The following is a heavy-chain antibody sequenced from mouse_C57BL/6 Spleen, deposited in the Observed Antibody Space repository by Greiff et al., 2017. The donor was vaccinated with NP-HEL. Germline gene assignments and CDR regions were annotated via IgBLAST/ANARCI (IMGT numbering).Heavy chain of an antibody. CDR2: IYPGGGYT. Sequence: QVQLKQSGAELVRPGTSVKMSCKASGYTFTNYWIGWAKQRPGHGLEWIGDIYPGGGYTNYNEKFKGKATLTADKSSSTAYMQFSSLTSEDSAIYYCARGGFDYGSSYRFAYWGQGTLVTVSA. D-gene: IGHD1-1*01. CDR3: ARGGFDYGSSYRFAY. J-gene: IGHJ3*01. V-gene: IGHV1-63*01. CDR1: GYTFTNYW.